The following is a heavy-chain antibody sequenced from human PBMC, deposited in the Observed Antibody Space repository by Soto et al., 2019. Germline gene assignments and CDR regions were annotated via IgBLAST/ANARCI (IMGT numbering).Heavy chain of an antibody. CDR3: AKDNYDILTGRVDAFDI. Sequence: GGSLRLSCAASGFTFSSYAMSWVRQAPGKGLEWVSAISGSGGSTYYADSVKGRFTISRDNSKNTLYLQMNSLRAEDTAVYYCAKDNYDILTGRVDAFDIWGQGTMVTVSS. V-gene: IGHV3-23*01. CDR2: ISGSGGST. D-gene: IGHD3-9*01. CDR1: GFTFSSYA. J-gene: IGHJ3*02.